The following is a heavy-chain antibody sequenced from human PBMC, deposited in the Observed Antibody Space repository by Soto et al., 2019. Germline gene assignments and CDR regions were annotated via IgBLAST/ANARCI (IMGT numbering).Heavy chain of an antibody. CDR3: AKYRRPQWEVLYFDY. Sequence: EVHLLESGGGLVQPGGSLRLSCAASGFTFSSNAMSWVRQAPGKGLEWVSGMSGGGGRIYYADSVKGRFTITRDNSKKTLNLQMSSMGAEDTAIYYCAKYRRPQWEVLYFDYWGQGALVTVSS. CDR1: GFTFSSNA. V-gene: IGHV3-23*01. CDR2: MSGGGGRI. D-gene: IGHD1-26*01. J-gene: IGHJ4*02.